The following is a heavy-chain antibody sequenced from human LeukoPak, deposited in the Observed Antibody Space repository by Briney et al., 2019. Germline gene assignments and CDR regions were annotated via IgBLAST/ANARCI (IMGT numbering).Heavy chain of an antibody. Sequence: GGSLRLSCEASGFTFSSYSMNWVRQAPGKGLEWVSYISSATIHYADSVKGRFTISRDNAKNSLYLQMNSLRAEDTALYYCARDTHYYGSGSPAFDIWGQGTMVTVSS. J-gene: IGHJ3*02. CDR2: ISSATI. CDR1: GFTFSSYS. CDR3: ARDTHYYGSGSPAFDI. V-gene: IGHV3-48*01. D-gene: IGHD3-10*01.